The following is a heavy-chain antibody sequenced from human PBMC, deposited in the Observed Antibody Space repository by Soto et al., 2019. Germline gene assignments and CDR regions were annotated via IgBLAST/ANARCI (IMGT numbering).Heavy chain of an antibody. CDR3: ARSSTSAIYFDY. Sequence: QVQLQESGPGLVKPSQTLSLTCTVSGGSISSGGYYWSWIRQHPGKGLEWIGYIYYSGSTYYNPSLKSRVTRSVDTSKNQFTLKLSSVTAADTAVYYWARSSTSAIYFDYWGQGTLVTVSS. D-gene: IGHD2-2*01. CDR1: GGSISSGGYY. J-gene: IGHJ4*02. CDR2: IYYSGST. V-gene: IGHV4-31*03.